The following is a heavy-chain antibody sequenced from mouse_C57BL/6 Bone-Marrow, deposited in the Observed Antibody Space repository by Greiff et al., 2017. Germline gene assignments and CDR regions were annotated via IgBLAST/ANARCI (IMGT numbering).Heavy chain of an antibody. CDR3: ARRDYGSSYGAMDY. V-gene: IGHV1-72*01. CDR2: IDPNSGGT. Sequence: QVQLQQPGAELVKPGASVKLSCKASGYTFTSYWMHWVKQRPGRGLEWIGMIDPNSGGTKYNEKFKSKATLTVDKPSSTAYMQLSSLTSEDSAVYYCARRDYGSSYGAMDYWGQGTSVTVSS. CDR1: GYTFTSYW. J-gene: IGHJ4*01. D-gene: IGHD1-1*01.